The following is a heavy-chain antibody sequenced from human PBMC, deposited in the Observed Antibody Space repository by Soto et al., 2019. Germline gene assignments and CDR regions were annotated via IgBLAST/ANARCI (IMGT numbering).Heavy chain of an antibody. J-gene: IGHJ6*02. CDR2: IYHSGST. V-gene: IGHV4-4*02. D-gene: IGHD3-10*01. CDR3: ARSYYGSGSLAVYYYYYYGMDV. CDR1: GGSISSSNW. Sequence: SETLSLTCAVSGGSISSSNWCSWVRQPPGKGLEWIGEIYHSGSTNYNPSLKSRVTISVDKSKNQFSLKLSSVTAADTAVYYCARSYYGSGSLAVYYYYYYGMDVWGQGTTVTVSS.